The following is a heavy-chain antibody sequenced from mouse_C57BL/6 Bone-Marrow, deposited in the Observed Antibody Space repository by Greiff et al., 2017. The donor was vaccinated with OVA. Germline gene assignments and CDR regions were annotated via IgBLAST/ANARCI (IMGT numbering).Heavy chain of an antibody. J-gene: IGHJ1*03. CDR3: TRLFITTEDWYFDV. V-gene: IGHV1-15*01. D-gene: IGHD1-1*01. Sequence: QVQLQQSGAELVRPGASVTLSCKASGYTFTDYEMHWVKQTPVHGLEWIGAIDPETGGTAYNQKFKGKAILTADKSSSTAYMELRSLTSEDSAVYYCTRLFITTEDWYFDVWGTGTTVTVSS. CDR2: IDPETGGT. CDR1: GYTFTDYE.